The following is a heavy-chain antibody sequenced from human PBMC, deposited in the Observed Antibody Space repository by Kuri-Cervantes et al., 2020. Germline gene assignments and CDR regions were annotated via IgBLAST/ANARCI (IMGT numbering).Heavy chain of an antibody. J-gene: IGHJ6*02. D-gene: IGHD3-10*01. CDR1: GFTVSSNY. Sequence: LSLTCAASGFTVSSNYMSWVRQAPGKGLEWVSVIYSGGSTYYADSVKGRFTISRDNSKNTLYLQMNSLRAEDTAVYYCAKDQYYYGSGKDGMDVWGQGTTVTVSS. CDR3: AKDQYYYGSGKDGMDV. V-gene: IGHV3-53*05. CDR2: IYSGGST.